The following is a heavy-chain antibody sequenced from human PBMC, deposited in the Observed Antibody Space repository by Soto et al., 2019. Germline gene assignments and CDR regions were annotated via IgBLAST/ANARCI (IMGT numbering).Heavy chain of an antibody. Sequence: SDTLSVTCAVYCGSFSGYYWSWIRQPPGKGLEWIGEINHSGSANYNPSLKSRVTISVHRSKNQFSLKLSSVTAAYTAVYYCAIGGDYYYYYYGMDVWGQGTTVTV. CDR3: AIGGDYYYYYYGMDV. V-gene: IGHV4-34*01. D-gene: IGHD2-21*02. J-gene: IGHJ6*02. CDR1: CGSFSGYY. CDR2: INHSGSA.